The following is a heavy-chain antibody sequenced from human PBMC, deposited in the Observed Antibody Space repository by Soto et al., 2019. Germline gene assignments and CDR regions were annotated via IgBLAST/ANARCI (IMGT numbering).Heavy chain of an antibody. D-gene: IGHD5-12*01. J-gene: IGHJ3*02. CDR2: INPTGTMT. Sequence: CKTSGYTVITKNYTHWGRQKTGQGLEWMGIINPTGTMTKYSERFQDRLTMTRDTSTSTDYMELSTLTSEDTAVYFCARDTGYDHDAFDIWGQGTMVTVS. CDR1: GYTVITKNY. V-gene: IGHV1-46*01. CDR3: ARDTGYDHDAFDI.